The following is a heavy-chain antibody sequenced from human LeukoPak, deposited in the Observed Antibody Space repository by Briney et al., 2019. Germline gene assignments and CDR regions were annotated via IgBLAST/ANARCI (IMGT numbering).Heavy chain of an antibody. CDR2: IWSDGSQT. J-gene: IGHJ4*02. CDR3: ARASGYGRGWPSEY. Sequence: GGSLRLSCAPSGFSVRTYGMYWFRQAPGKGLEWVAIIWSDGSQTYYAESVKGRFTISKDDSENTVYLQMNSLRVEDTAVYYCARASGYGRGWPSEYWGQGTQVTVAS. V-gene: IGHV3-33*01. CDR1: GFSVRTYG. D-gene: IGHD6-19*01.